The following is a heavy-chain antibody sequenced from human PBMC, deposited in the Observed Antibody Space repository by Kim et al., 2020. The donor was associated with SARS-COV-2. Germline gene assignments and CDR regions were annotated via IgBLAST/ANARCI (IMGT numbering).Heavy chain of an antibody. Sequence: GGSLRLSCAASGFTFSSYAMSWVRQAPGKGLEWVSAISGSGGSTYYADSVKGRFTISRDNSKNTLYLQMNSLRAEDTAVYYCATPGTATYCGGDCYSPPYYYGMDVWGQGTTVTVSS. CDR1: GFTFSSYA. CDR2: ISGSGGST. CDR3: ATPGTATYCGGDCYSPPYYYGMDV. V-gene: IGHV3-23*01. J-gene: IGHJ6*02. D-gene: IGHD2-21*02.